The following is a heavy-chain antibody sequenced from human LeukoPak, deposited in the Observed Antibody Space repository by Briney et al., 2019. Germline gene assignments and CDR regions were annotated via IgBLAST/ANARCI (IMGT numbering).Heavy chain of an antibody. CDR1: GFTFSSYE. V-gene: IGHV3-48*03. CDR3: AKDHSFGYYDSSGYLTSLYYFDY. J-gene: IGHJ4*02. Sequence: GGSLRLSCAASGFTFSSYEMNWVRQAPGKGLEWVSYISSSGSTIYYADSVKGRFTISRDNSKNTLYLQMNSLRAEDTAVYYCAKDHSFGYYDSSGYLTSLYYFDYWGQGTLVTVSS. D-gene: IGHD3-22*01. CDR2: ISSSGSTI.